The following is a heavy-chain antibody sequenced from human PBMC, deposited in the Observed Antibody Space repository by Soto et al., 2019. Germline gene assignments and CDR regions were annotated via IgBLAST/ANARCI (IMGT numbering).Heavy chain of an antibody. J-gene: IGHJ5*02. D-gene: IGHD1-26*01. CDR3: AVSPGGQSYNWFDP. Sequence: KPSETLSLTCTVSGGSISSYYWSWIRQPPGKGLEWIGYIYYSGSTNYNPSLKSRVTISVDTSKNQFSLKLSSVTAADTAVYYCAVSPGGQSYNWFDPWGQGTLVTVSS. CDR1: GGSISSYY. CDR2: IYYSGST. V-gene: IGHV4-59*01.